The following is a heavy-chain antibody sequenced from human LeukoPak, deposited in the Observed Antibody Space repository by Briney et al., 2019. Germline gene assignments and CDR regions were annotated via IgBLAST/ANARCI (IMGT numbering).Heavy chain of an antibody. CDR3: ARGLGAAGYDY. CDR2: IFYTGST. D-gene: IGHD6-13*01. CDR1: GGSIISYY. J-gene: IGHJ4*02. V-gene: IGHV4-59*01. Sequence: SETLSLTCTLSGGSIISYYWSWIRQPPGKGLERIGYIFYTGSTNYNPSLKSRVTISVDTSKNQFSLKLRSVTAADTAVYYCARGLGAAGYDYWGQGTLVTASA.